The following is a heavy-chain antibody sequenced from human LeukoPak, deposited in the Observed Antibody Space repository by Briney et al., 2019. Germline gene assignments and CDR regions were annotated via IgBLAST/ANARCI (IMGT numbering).Heavy chain of an antibody. CDR3: AREPEPAITMVRGEVFDI. V-gene: IGHV1-69*13. Sequence: ASVKVSCKASGGTFSSYVISWVRQAPGQGLEWMGGIIPGFGTANYAQKFQGTVTITADVSATTVYMVLNSLRSEDTAVYYCAREPEPAITMVRGEVFDIWGQGTMAIVSS. CDR1: GGTFSSYV. CDR2: IIPGFGTA. J-gene: IGHJ3*02. D-gene: IGHD3-10*01.